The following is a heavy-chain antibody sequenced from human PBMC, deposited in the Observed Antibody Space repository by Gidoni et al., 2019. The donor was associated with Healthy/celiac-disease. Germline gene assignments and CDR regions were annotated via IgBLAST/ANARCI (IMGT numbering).Heavy chain of an antibody. V-gene: IGHV4-34*01. J-gene: IGHJ5*02. D-gene: IGHD1-26*01. CDR3: ARRRDRPHPPIVGATHWFDP. CDR1: GGSFSGYY. Sequence: QVQLQQWGAGLVKPSETLSLTCAVYGGSFSGYYWCWIRQPPGKGLEWIGEIHHSGSTNYNPSLKSRVTISVDTSKNQFSLKLSSVTAADTAVYYCARRRDRPHPPIVGATHWFDPWGQGTLVTVSS. CDR2: IHHSGST.